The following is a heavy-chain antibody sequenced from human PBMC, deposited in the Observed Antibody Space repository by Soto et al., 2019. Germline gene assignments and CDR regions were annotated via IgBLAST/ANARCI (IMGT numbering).Heavy chain of an antibody. Sequence: ASVNVSCKASGGTFSSYAISWVRQAPGQGLEWMGGIIPIFGTANYAQKFQGRVTITADKSTSTAYMELSSLRSEDTAVYYCARMSRIADTTFDPWGQGTLVTVSS. J-gene: IGHJ5*02. CDR1: GGTFSSYA. CDR2: IIPIFGTA. D-gene: IGHD6-13*01. CDR3: ARMSRIADTTFDP. V-gene: IGHV1-69*06.